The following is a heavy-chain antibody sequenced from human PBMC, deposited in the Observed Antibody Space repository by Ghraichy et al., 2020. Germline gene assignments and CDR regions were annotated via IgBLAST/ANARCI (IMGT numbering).Heavy chain of an antibody. CDR1: GFSLSTSGVG. CDR3: AHNYYDSSDYYYGMDV. V-gene: IGHV2-5*02. D-gene: IGHD3-22*01. Sequence: SGPTLVKHTQTLTLTCTFSGFSLSTSGVGVGWIRQPPGKALEWLALIYWDDDKRYSPSLKSRLTITKDTSKNQVVLTMTNMDPVDTATYYCAHNYYDSSDYYYGMDVWGQGTTVTVSS. CDR2: IYWDDDK. J-gene: IGHJ6*02.